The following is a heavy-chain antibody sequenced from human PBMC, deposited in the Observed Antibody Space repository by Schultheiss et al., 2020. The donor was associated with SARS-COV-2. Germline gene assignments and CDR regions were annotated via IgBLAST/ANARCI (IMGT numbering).Heavy chain of an antibody. D-gene: IGHD6-19*01. CDR3: ARVLRGSGWYYFDY. V-gene: IGHV3-23*01. J-gene: IGHJ4*02. CDR2: ISGSGGST. Sequence: GGSLRLSCAASGFTFSSYSMNWVRQAPGKGLEWVSAISGSGGSTYYADSVKGRFTISRDNSKNTLYLQMNSLRAEDTAVYYCARVLRGSGWYYFDYWGQGTLVTVSS. CDR1: GFTFSSYS.